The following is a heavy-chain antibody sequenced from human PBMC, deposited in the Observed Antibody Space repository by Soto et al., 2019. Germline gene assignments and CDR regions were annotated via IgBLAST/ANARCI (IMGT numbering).Heavy chain of an antibody. CDR1: GFTFSSYD. J-gene: IGHJ6*03. V-gene: IGHV3-13*01. D-gene: IGHD6-6*01. Sequence: GESLKISCAASGFTFSSYDMHWVRQATGKGLEWVSAIGTAGDTYYPGSVKGRFTISRENAKNSLYLQMNSLRAGDTAVYYCARAEKDSSSTWFQRDYYYYMDVWGKGTTVTVSS. CDR3: ARAEKDSSSTWFQRDYYYYMDV. CDR2: IGTAGDT.